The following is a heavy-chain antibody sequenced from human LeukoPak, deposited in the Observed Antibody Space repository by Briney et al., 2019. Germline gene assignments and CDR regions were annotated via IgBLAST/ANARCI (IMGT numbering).Heavy chain of an antibody. CDR1: GFSLSDHW. CDR2: IKYDGSYT. CDR3: VRDSSSVPEY. V-gene: IGHV3-74*01. D-gene: IGHD2-2*01. J-gene: IGHJ4*02. Sequence: GGSLRLSCAASGFSLSDHWMYWVRQGPGKGLVWLSRIKYDGSYTSYADSVKGRFTVSRDNAKNTLYLQMNSLRAEDTAVYYCVRDSSSVPEYWGQGTPVTVSS.